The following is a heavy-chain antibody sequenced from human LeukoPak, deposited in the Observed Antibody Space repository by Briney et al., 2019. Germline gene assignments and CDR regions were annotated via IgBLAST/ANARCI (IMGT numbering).Heavy chain of an antibody. Sequence: GGSLRLSCTASGFTFSTFTMNWVRQAPGKGLEWVSYISSSSSTVYYADSVTGRFTISGDNAKNSLYLQMNSLRAEDTAVYYCARDRGGDYGDLFDYWGQGTLVTVSS. D-gene: IGHD4-17*01. CDR3: ARDRGGDYGDLFDY. CDR2: ISSSSSTV. J-gene: IGHJ4*02. V-gene: IGHV3-48*01. CDR1: GFTFSTFT.